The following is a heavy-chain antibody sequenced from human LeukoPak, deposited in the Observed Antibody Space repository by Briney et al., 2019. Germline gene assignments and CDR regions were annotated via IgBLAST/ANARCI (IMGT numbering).Heavy chain of an antibody. Sequence: SGGSLRLSCAASGFTVSSNYMSWVRQAPGKGLEWVAVISYDGSNKYYADSVKGRFTISRDNSKNTLYLQMNSLRAEDTAVYYCARSSWSSSWFSDYWGQGTLVTVSS. D-gene: IGHD6-13*01. CDR3: ARSSWSSSWFSDY. CDR2: ISYDGSNK. V-gene: IGHV3-30*14. CDR1: GFTVSSNY. J-gene: IGHJ4*02.